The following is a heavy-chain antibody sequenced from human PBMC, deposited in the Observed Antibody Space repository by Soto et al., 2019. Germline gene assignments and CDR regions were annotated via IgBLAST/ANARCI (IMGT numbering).Heavy chain of an antibody. V-gene: IGHV3-15*01. J-gene: IGHJ3*02. CDR2: IKSKTDGGTT. Sequence: GGSLRLSCAASGFTFSNAWMSWVRQAPGKGLEWVGRIKSKTDGGTTDYAAPVKGRFTISRDDSKNTLYLQMNSLKTEDTAVYYCTTDIEWHIVVVTAIPPDAFDIWGQGTMVTVSS. CDR1: GFTFSNAW. D-gene: IGHD2-21*02. CDR3: TTDIEWHIVVVTAIPPDAFDI.